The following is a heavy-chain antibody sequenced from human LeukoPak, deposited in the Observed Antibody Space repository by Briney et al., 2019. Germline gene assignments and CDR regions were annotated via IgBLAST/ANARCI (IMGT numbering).Heavy chain of an antibody. Sequence: SVKVSCKASGGTFSSYAISWVRQAPGQGLEWVGGIIPIFGTANYAQKFQGRVTITTDESTSTAYMELSSLRSEDTAVYYCARARYYYDSSGYYDYWGQGTLVTVSS. D-gene: IGHD3-22*01. CDR1: GGTFSSYA. CDR3: ARARYYYDSSGYYDY. J-gene: IGHJ4*02. V-gene: IGHV1-69*05. CDR2: IIPIFGTA.